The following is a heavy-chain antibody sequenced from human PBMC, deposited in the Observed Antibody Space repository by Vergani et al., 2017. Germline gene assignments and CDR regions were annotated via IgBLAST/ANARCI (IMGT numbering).Heavy chain of an antibody. J-gene: IGHJ4*02. Sequence: QVQLVQSGAEVKKPGSSVKVSCKASGGTFSSYAISWVRQAPGQGLEWMGGIIPIFGTANYAQKFQGRVTITSDESTSTDYMELSSLRSEDTAVYYCARDRDERRTGTTIGYFDYWGQGTLVTVSS. V-gene: IGHV1-69*05. CDR3: ARDRDERRTGTTIGYFDY. CDR1: GGTFSSYA. D-gene: IGHD1-7*01. CDR2: IIPIFGTA.